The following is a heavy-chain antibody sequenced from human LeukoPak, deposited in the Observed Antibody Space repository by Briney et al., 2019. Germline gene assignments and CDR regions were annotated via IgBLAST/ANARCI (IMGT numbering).Heavy chain of an antibody. CDR3: ARGRPEVGDLDY. D-gene: IGHD1-26*01. CDR2: IYTSGST. J-gene: IGHJ4*02. Sequence: SETLSLTCTVSGGSISSYYWSWIRQPAGKGLERIGRIYTSGSTNYNPSLKSRVTMSVDTSKNQFSLKLSSVTAADTAVYYCARGRPEVGDLDYWGQGTLVTVSS. V-gene: IGHV4-4*07. CDR1: GGSISSYY.